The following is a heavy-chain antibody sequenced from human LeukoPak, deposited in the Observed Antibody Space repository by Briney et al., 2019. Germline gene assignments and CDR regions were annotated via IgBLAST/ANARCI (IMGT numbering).Heavy chain of an antibody. CDR1: GGTFSSYA. V-gene: IGHV1-24*01. D-gene: IGHD3-10*01. CDR3: ATVGYYYGSGSYNWFDP. J-gene: IGHJ5*02. Sequence: ASVKVSCKASGGTFSSYAISWVRQAPGQGLEWMGGFDPEDGETIYAQKFQGRVTMTEDTSTDTAYMELSSLRSEDTAVYYCATVGYYYGSGSYNWFDPWGQGTLVTVSS. CDR2: FDPEDGET.